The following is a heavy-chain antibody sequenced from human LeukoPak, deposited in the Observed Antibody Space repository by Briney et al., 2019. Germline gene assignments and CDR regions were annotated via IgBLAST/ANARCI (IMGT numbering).Heavy chain of an antibody. CDR3: AKLGDTRYSSGWAIYFDY. CDR2: ISFDGSIK. Sequence: GSALRLSCAASGFTFSSYGMHGVRLAPRKGVEWEAVISFDGSIKYYADSAKGRFTISRDNSKNTLYLQMNSLRAEDTAVYYCAKLGDTRYSSGWAIYFDYWGQGTLVTVSS. CDR1: GFTFSSYG. V-gene: IGHV3-30*18. J-gene: IGHJ4*02. D-gene: IGHD6-19*01.